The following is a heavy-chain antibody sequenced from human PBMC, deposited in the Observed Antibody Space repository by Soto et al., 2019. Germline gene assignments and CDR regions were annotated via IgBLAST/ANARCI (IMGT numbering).Heavy chain of an antibody. CDR2: IVHTGRS. Sequence: WETLSLTCGVSGYSISSGYNWGGMREPAGEGVEWVGTIVHTGRSYYNSSVQSRVTMSVDTSKNDFSLDLRTVTAADTGTYYCGRAMGDCGSNNCSASFGSWGQGTLVTVSS. J-gene: IGHJ5*01. D-gene: IGHD2-15*01. V-gene: IGHV4-38-2*01. CDR1: GYSISSGYN. CDR3: GRAMGDCGSNNCSASFGS.